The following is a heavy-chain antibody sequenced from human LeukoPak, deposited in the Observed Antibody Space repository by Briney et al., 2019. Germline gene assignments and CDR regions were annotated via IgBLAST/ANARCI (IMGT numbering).Heavy chain of an antibody. D-gene: IGHD5-18*01. Sequence: PGGSLRLSCAASGFTFSSYSMNWVRQAPGKGLEWVSSISSSSSYIYYADSVKGRFTISRDNAKNSLYLQMNSLRAEDTALYYCARGPYGYSGSDYWGQGTLVTVSS. V-gene: IGHV3-21*04. J-gene: IGHJ4*02. CDR3: ARGPYGYSGSDY. CDR2: ISSSSSYI. CDR1: GFTFSSYS.